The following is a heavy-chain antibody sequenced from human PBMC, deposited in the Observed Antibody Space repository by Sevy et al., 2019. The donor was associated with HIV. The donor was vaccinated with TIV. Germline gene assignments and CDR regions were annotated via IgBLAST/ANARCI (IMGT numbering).Heavy chain of an antibody. CDR2: IKSKTEGATR. V-gene: IGHV3-15*01. CDR1: GFSFSNAW. D-gene: IGHD1-26*01. Sequence: GGSLRLSCAASGFSFSNAWMSWVRQAPGKGLEWVGRIKSKTEGATRDFAAPVKGRLLISRDDSRNTVYLQMNSLKTEDTAVYYCTAGVGASDFDYWGQGTLITVSS. J-gene: IGHJ4*02. CDR3: TAGVGASDFDY.